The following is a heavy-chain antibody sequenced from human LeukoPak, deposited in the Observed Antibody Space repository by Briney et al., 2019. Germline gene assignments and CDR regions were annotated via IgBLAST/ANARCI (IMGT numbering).Heavy chain of an antibody. J-gene: IGHJ6*03. CDR2: IISSSSYI. V-gene: IGHV3-21*01. CDR3: ARDSQLEKPLPNYYYYMDV. CDR1: GFTFSSYS. Sequence: AGGSLRLSCAASGFTFSSYSMNWVRQAPGKGLEWVSSIISSSSYIYYADSVKGRFTISRDNAKNSLYLQMNSLRAEDTAVYYCARDSQLEKPLPNYYYYMDVWGKGTTVTVSS. D-gene: IGHD1/OR15-1a*01.